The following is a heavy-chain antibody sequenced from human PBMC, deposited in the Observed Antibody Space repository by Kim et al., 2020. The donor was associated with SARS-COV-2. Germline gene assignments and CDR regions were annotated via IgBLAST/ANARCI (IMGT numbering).Heavy chain of an antibody. CDR3: ARRDMKRGIDY. V-gene: IGHV4-34*01. D-gene: IGHD3-10*01. J-gene: IGHJ4*02. Sequence: TCSPSLESRVTISADTSKNQFSLRLTAATAADTALYYCARRDMKRGIDYWGQGTLVTVSS.